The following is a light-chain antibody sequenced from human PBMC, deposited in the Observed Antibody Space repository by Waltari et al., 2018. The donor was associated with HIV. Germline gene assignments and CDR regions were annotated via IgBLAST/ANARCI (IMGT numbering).Light chain of an antibody. V-gene: IGLV3-21*02. CDR2: DNS. CDR1: HIGSKR. CDR3: QVWDSSSDQMV. J-gene: IGLJ2*01. Sequence: SYVLTQPPSVSVAPGPPARITLAGDHIGSKRVPWYQQRLGQAPVLAVYDNSDRAAGIPERFSGSNSGNTATLTISRVAAGDEADYYCQVWDSSSDQMVLGGGTKLTVL.